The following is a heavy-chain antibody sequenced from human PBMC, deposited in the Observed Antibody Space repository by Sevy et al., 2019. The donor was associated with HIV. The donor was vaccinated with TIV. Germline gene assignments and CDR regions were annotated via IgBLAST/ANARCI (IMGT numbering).Heavy chain of an antibody. J-gene: IGHJ4*02. CDR2: IKQDGSEK. CDR3: ASQGGWYGSAFDY. V-gene: IGHV3-7*01. Sequence: GGSLRLSCAASGFTFSSYWMSWVRQAPGKGLEWVANIKQDGSEKYYVDSVKGRFTISRDNAMNSLYLKMNSLRAEDTAVYYCASQGGWYGSAFDYWGQGTLVTVSS. D-gene: IGHD6-19*01. CDR1: GFTFSSYW.